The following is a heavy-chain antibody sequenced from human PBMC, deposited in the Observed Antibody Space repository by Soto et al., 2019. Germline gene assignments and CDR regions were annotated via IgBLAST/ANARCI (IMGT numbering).Heavy chain of an antibody. CDR3: ARDTLWFGELYNWFDP. Sequence: TGGSLRLSCAASGFTFSSYSMNWVRQAPGKGLEWVSSISSSSSYIYYADSVKGRFTISRDNAKNSLYLQMNSLRAEDTAVYYCARDTLWFGELYNWFDPWGQGTLVTVSS. J-gene: IGHJ5*02. D-gene: IGHD3-10*01. V-gene: IGHV3-21*01. CDR1: GFTFSSYS. CDR2: ISSSSSYI.